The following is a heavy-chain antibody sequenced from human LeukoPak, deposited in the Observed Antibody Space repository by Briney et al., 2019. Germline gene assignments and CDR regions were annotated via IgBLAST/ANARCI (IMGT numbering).Heavy chain of an antibody. CDR2: IWYDGSNK. CDR3: ASYVLGDAFDI. CDR1: GFTFSSYG. J-gene: IGHJ3*02. Sequence: GGSLRLSCAASGFTFSSYGMHWVRQAPGKGLEWVAVIWYDGSNKYYADSVKGRFTISRDNSKNALYLQMNSLRAEDTAVYYCASYVLGDAFDIWGQGTMVTVSS. D-gene: IGHD3-3*02. V-gene: IGHV3-33*01.